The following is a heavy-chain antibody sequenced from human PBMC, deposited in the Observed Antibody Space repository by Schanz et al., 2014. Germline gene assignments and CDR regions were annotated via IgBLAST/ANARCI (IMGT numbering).Heavy chain of an antibody. Sequence: QVQLVQSGAEVRKPGSSVRVSCKASGGTFTSYAFSWVRQAPGQGLEWMGRIIPIVDITNYAQKFLGRVTITADKSTSTAYMELKSLRSADTAVYYCARDGSDYGSGSYPYYFHYWGQGTLVTVSS. CDR3: ARDGSDYGSGSYPYYFHY. CDR1: GGTFTSYA. J-gene: IGHJ4*02. CDR2: IIPIVDIT. D-gene: IGHD3-10*01. V-gene: IGHV1-69*04.